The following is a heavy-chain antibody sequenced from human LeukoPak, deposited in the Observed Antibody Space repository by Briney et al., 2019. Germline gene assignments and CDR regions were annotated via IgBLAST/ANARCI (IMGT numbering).Heavy chain of an antibody. Sequence: PGGSLRLSXAASGFTFSSYGMHWVRQAPGKGLEGVAFIRYDGSNKYYADSVKGRFTIFRDNSKNTLYLQMNSLRAEDTAVYYCAKGGSGSRGLFDYWGQGTLVTVSS. CDR2: IRYDGSNK. CDR3: AKGGSGSRGLFDY. CDR1: GFTFSSYG. V-gene: IGHV3-30*02. D-gene: IGHD1-26*01. J-gene: IGHJ4*02.